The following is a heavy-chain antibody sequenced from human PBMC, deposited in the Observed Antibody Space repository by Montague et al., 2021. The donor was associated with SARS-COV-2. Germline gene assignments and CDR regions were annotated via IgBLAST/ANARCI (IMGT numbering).Heavy chain of an antibody. CDR3: ARWYYGSGSYPH. CDR2: IYHSGGT. J-gene: IGHJ4*02. Sequence: SETLSLTCSVSGYSISSGYYWGWIRQPPGKGLEWIGNIYHSGGTXYSPSLKSRVTVSVDTSKNQFSLRLSSVIAADTAVYYCARWYYGSGSYPHWGQGTLVTVSS. D-gene: IGHD3-10*01. CDR1: GYSISSGYY. V-gene: IGHV4-38-2*01.